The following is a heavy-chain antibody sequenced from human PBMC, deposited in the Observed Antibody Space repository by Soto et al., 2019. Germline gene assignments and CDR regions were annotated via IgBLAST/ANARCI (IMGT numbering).Heavy chain of an antibody. D-gene: IGHD3-10*01. CDR2: ISGSGGST. Sequence: PGGSLRLSCAASGFTFSSYAMSWVRQAPGKGLEWVSAISGSGGSTYYADSVKGRFTISRDNSKNTLYLQMNSLRAEDTAVYYCARTRITMVRGVITDAYFDYWGQGTLVAVSS. J-gene: IGHJ4*02. CDR3: ARTRITMVRGVITDAYFDY. V-gene: IGHV3-23*01. CDR1: GFTFSSYA.